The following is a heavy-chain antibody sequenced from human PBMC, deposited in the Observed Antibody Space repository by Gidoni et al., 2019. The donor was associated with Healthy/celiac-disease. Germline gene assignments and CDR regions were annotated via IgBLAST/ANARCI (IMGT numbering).Heavy chain of an antibody. D-gene: IGHD2-2*01. CDR3: AKKITNYALDY. V-gene: IGHV3-30*18. J-gene: IGHJ4*02. CDR2: ISYDGSNK. Sequence: QVQLVESGGGVVQPGRSLRLSCAASGFTCSSYGRHWVRQAPGKGLAWVAVISYDGSNKYYADSVKGRFTISRDNSKNTLYLQMNSLRAEDTAVYYCAKKITNYALDYWGQGTLVTVSS. CDR1: GFTCSSYG.